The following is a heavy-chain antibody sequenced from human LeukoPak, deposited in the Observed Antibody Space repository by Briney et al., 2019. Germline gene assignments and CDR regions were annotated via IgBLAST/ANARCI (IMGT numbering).Heavy chain of an antibody. CDR3: AIQRWLQFH. J-gene: IGHJ4*02. CDR1: GGSISSSSYY. D-gene: IGHD5-24*01. Sequence: SETLSLTCTVSGGSISSSSYYWGWIRQPPGKGLEWIGSIYYSGSTYYNPSLKSRVTISVDTSKNQFSLKLSSVTAADTAVYYCAIQRWLQFHWGQGTLVTVSS. CDR2: IYYSGST. V-gene: IGHV4-39*01.